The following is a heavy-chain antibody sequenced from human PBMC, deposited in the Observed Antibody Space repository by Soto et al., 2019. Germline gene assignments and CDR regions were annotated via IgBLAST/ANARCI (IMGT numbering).Heavy chain of an antibody. CDR1: GFSLSTSGVG. J-gene: IGHJ4*02. Sequence: QITLKESGPTLVKPTQTLTLTCTFSGFSLSTSGVGVGWIRQPPGKALEWLALIYWNDDKRYSPSLKSRLTITKDTSKNQVVLTMTNMDPVDTATYYCAHSLRYDFWSGYCNREFDYWGQGTLVTVSS. CDR3: AHSLRYDFWSGYCNREFDY. D-gene: IGHD3-3*01. V-gene: IGHV2-5*01. CDR2: IYWNDDK.